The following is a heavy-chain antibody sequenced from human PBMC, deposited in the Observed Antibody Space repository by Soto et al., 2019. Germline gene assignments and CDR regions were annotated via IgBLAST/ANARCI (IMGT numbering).Heavy chain of an antibody. Sequence: GESLKISCKGSGYSFTSYWISWVRQMPGKGLEWMGRIDPSDSYTNYSPSFQGHVTISADKSISTAYLQWSSLKASDTAMYYCARHTALEHYYGSGSYGMDVWGQGTTVTVSS. CDR2: IDPSDSYT. CDR1: GYSFTSYW. CDR3: ARHTALEHYYGSGSYGMDV. J-gene: IGHJ6*02. V-gene: IGHV5-10-1*01. D-gene: IGHD3-10*01.